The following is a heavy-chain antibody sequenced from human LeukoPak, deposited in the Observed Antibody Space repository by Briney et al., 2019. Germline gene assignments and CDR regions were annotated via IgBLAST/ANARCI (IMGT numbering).Heavy chain of an antibody. D-gene: IGHD1-26*01. CDR2: ISDDGRHK. J-gene: IGHJ4*02. CDR1: GFTFSSYA. V-gene: IGHV3-30*04. CDR3: ARARSVGATTGFDY. Sequence: GGSLRLSCAASGFTFSSYAMHWVRQAPGKGLEWVAVISDDGRHKYYAESVEGRFTISRDNSNNMLYLQMNSLRPDDTAVCYCARARSVGATTGFDYWGQGTLATVSS.